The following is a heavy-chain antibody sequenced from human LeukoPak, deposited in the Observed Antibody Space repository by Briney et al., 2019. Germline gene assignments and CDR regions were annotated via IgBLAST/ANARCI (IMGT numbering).Heavy chain of an antibody. CDR1: GFTFSTYS. CDR3: ARDLPPGSSGWYLGY. Sequence: GGSLRLSCAASGFTFSTYSMNWVRQAPGKGLEWVSYISSSSSTIYYADSVRGRFTISRDNAKNSLYLQMNSLRDEDTAVYYCARDLPPGSSGWYLGYWGQGTQVTVSS. CDR2: ISSSSSTI. D-gene: IGHD6-19*01. J-gene: IGHJ4*02. V-gene: IGHV3-48*02.